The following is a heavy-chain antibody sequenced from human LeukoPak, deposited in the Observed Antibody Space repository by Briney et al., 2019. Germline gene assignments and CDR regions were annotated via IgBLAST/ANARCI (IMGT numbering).Heavy chain of an antibody. CDR3: ARDKGNYYGSGSYYPFDY. V-gene: IGHV1-2*02. CDR1: GYTFTGYY. Sequence: ASVKVSCKASGYTFTGYYMHWVRQAPGQGLEWMGWINPNSGGTNYAQKFQGRVTMTRDTSISTAYMELSSLRSEDTAVYYCARDKGNYYGSGSYYPFDYWGQGTLVTVSS. D-gene: IGHD3-10*01. CDR2: INPNSGGT. J-gene: IGHJ4*02.